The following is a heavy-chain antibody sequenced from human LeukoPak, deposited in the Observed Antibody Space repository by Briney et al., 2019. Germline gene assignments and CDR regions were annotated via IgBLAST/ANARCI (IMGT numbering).Heavy chain of an antibody. D-gene: IGHD5-24*01. CDR2: ISGSGGST. V-gene: IGHV3-23*01. CDR1: GFTFSSYG. CDR3: ASTAKETEMANYYYYGMDV. Sequence: GGSLRLSCAASGFTFSSYGMHWVRQAPGKGLEWVSAISGSGGSTYYADSVKGRFTISRDNSKNTLYLQMNSLRAEDTAVYYCASTAKETEMANYYYYGMDVWGQGTTVTVSS. J-gene: IGHJ6*02.